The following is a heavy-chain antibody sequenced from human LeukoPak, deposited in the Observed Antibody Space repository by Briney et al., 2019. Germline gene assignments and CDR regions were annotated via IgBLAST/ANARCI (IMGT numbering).Heavy chain of an antibody. CDR1: GGSISSSSYY. V-gene: IGHV4-39*01. D-gene: IGHD6-19*01. Sequence: PSETLSLTCTVSGGSISSSSYYWGWIRQPPGKGLECIGSIYYSGSTYYNPSLKSRVTISVDTSKNQFSLKLSSVTAADTAVYYCARRAGTLYWGQGTLVTVSS. CDR3: ARRAGTLY. CDR2: IYYSGST. J-gene: IGHJ4*02.